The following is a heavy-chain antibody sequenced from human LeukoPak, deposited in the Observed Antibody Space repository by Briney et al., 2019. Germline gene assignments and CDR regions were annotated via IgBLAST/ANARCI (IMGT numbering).Heavy chain of an antibody. CDR3: ARERGYCTNGVCYPDAFDI. J-gene: IGHJ3*02. CDR2: IYYSGST. Sequence: SETLSLTCTVSGGSISSYYWSWIRQPPGKGLEWIGYIYYSGSTNHNPSLKSRVTISVDTSKNQFSLKLSSVTAADTAVYYCARERGYCTNGVCYPDAFDIWGQGTMVTVSS. V-gene: IGHV4-59*01. CDR1: GGSISSYY. D-gene: IGHD2-8*01.